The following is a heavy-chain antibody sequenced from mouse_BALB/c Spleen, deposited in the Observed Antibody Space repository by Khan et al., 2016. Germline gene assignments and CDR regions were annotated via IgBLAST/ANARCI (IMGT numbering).Heavy chain of an antibody. D-gene: IGHD1-3*01. Sequence: EVQLQESGPSLVKPSQTLSLTCSVTGGSIFSGYWYWIRKFTGNKFEYIGYISYSVSSYYNPSLKRRISITRDTSNTPYYMQLNSVTTEDTATYYCAGYDAHIFDCWGQGTTHTNSS. J-gene: IGHJ2*01. CDR2: ISYSVSS. V-gene: IGHV3-8*02. CDR1: GGSIFSGY. CDR3: AGYDAHIFDC.